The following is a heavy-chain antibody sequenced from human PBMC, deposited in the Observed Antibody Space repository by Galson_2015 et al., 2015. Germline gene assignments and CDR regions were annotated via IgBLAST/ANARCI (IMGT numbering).Heavy chain of an antibody. CDR1: GFTFSSYG. D-gene: IGHD3-3*01. CDR2: IWYDGSNK. CDR3: ARDQVPADFWSGYLDYYYYGMDV. J-gene: IGHJ6*02. Sequence: SLRLSCAASGFTFSSYGMHWVRQAPGKGLEWVAIIWYDGSNKYYADSVKGRSTISRDNSKNTLYLQMNSPRAEDTAVYYCARDQVPADFWSGYLDYYYYGMDVWGQGTTVTVSS. V-gene: IGHV3-33*01.